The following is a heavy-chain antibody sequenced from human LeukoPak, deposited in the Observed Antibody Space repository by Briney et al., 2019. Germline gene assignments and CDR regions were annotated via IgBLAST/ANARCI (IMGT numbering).Heavy chain of an antibody. J-gene: IGHJ6*02. CDR1: GGTFSSYA. D-gene: IGHD2-2*01. V-gene: IGHV1-2*06. Sequence: GASVKVSCKASGGTFSSYAISWVRQAPGQGLEWMGRINANSGGTNYAQKFQGRVTMTRDTSISTAYMELSRLRSDDAAVYYCARRLYCSSTSCYSSSYYYYGMDVWGQGTTVTVSS. CDR2: INANSGGT. CDR3: ARRLYCSSTSCYSSSYYYYGMDV.